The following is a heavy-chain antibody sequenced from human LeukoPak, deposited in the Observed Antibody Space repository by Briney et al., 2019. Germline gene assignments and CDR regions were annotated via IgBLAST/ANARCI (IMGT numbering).Heavy chain of an antibody. CDR1: GGSINSYNW. J-gene: IGHJ4*02. D-gene: IGHD2-21*01. CDR2: IYHSGST. V-gene: IGHV4-4*02. CDR3: ARHIRHLVYFDY. Sequence: SETLSLTCAVFGGSINSYNWWSWVRQPPGKGLEWIGEIYHSGSTNYNPSLKSRVTISVDTSKNQFSLKLSSVTAADTAVYYCARHIRHLVYFDYWGQGTLVTVSS.